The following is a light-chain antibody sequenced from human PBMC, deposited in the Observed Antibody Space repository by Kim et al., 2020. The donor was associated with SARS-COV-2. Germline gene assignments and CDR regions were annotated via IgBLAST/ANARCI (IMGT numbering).Light chain of an antibody. CDR1: QTINTY. CDR2: GAS. CDR3: QQYNDWPRT. Sequence: VSPGERATLPCRASQTINTYLAWYQQHPGQPPRLLIYGASTKATGIPARFGGSGSGTEFTLTISSLQSEDFAVYYCQQYNDWPRTFGQGTKVDIK. V-gene: IGKV3-15*01. J-gene: IGKJ1*01.